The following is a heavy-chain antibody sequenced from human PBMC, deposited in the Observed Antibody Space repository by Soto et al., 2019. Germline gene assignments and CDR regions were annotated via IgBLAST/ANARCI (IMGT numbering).Heavy chain of an antibody. CDR2: INHSGST. Sequence: QVQLQQWGAGLLKPSETLSLTCAVYGGSFSGYYWSWIRQPPGKGLEWIGEINHSGSTNYNPSLKSRVTISVDTSKNQFSLKLSSVTAADTAVYYCARGHRLYFDYWGHGTLVTVSS. CDR1: GGSFSGYY. D-gene: IGHD2-21*01. J-gene: IGHJ4*01. V-gene: IGHV4-34*01. CDR3: ARGHRLYFDY.